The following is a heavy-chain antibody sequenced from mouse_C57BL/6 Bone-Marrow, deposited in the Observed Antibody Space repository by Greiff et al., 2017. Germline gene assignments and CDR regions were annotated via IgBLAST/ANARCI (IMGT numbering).Heavy chain of an antibody. CDR3: ARQGIYYGSDYYAMDY. J-gene: IGHJ4*01. D-gene: IGHD1-1*01. CDR2: ISNGGGST. V-gene: IGHV5-12*01. CDR1: GFTFSDYY. Sequence: EVQRVESGGGLVQPGGSLKLSCAASGFTFSDYYMYWVRQTPEKRLEWVAYISNGGGSTYYPDTVKGRFTISRDNAKNTLYLQLSRLKSEDTAMYYCARQGIYYGSDYYAMDYWGQGTSVTVSS.